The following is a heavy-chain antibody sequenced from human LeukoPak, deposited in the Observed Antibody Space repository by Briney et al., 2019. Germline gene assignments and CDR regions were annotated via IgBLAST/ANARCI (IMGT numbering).Heavy chain of an antibody. V-gene: IGHV4-39*07. D-gene: IGHD3-22*01. Sequence: SETLSLTCTVSGGSISSSSYYWGWIRQPPGKGLEWIGSIYHSGSTYFNPSLKSRVTISVDTSKNQVSLKLSSVTAADTAVYYCARGGSSRGYYLYYFDYWGQGTLVTVSS. J-gene: IGHJ4*02. CDR2: IYHSGST. CDR3: ARGGSSRGYYLYYFDY. CDR1: GGSISSSSYY.